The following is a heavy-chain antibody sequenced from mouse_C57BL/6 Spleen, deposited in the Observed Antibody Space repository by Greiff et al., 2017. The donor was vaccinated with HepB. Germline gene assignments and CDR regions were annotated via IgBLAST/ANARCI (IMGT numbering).Heavy chain of an antibody. CDR3: ARLYYGNYDWYFDV. Sequence: DVKLVESGGGLVKPGGSLKLSCAASGFTFSDYGMHWVRQAPEKGLEWVAYISSGSSTIYYADTVKGRFTISRDNAKNTLFLQMTSLRSEDTAMYYCARLYYGNYDWYFDVWGTGTTVTVSS. CDR1: GFTFSDYG. D-gene: IGHD2-1*01. V-gene: IGHV5-17*01. CDR2: ISSGSSTI. J-gene: IGHJ1*03.